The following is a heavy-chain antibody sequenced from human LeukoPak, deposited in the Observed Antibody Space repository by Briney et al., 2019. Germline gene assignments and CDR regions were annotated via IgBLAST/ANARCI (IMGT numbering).Heavy chain of an antibody. D-gene: IGHD3-10*01. V-gene: IGHV3-7*03. Sequence: GGSLRLSCAASGFTFSNYWMTWVRQAPGKGLEWVASIKRDGSEKYYVDSVKGRFTFSRDNAKNSLYLQMDSLRAEDTAVYYCARDKSAGADTGSSFYYWGQGALVTVSS. CDR2: IKRDGSEK. J-gene: IGHJ4*02. CDR3: ARDKSAGADTGSSFYY. CDR1: GFTFSNYW.